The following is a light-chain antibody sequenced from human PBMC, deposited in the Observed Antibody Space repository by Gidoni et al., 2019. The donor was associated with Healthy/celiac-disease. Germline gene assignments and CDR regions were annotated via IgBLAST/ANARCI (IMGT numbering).Light chain of an antibody. CDR1: QRVSSY. CDR2: DAS. Sequence: ETVLTHSPATLCVSPGERDTLSCTASQRVSSYLAWYQQKPGQAPRLLIHDASNRAPGIPARFSGSGSGTDFTLTLRSLEPEAFAVHYCQQRSNWPLTFGGGTKVEIK. V-gene: IGKV3-11*01. CDR3: QQRSNWPLT. J-gene: IGKJ4*01.